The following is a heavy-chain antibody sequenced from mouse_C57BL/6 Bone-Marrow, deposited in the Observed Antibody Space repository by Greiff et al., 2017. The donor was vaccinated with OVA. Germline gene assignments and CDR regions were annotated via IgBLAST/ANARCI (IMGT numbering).Heavy chain of an antibody. J-gene: IGHJ4*01. Sequence: VQLQQPGPELVKPGASVKIPCKASGYTFTDYNMDWVKQSHGKSLEWIGDINPNNGGTIYNQKFKGKATLTVDKSSSTAYMELRSLTSEDTAVYYCARLNYGNYAMDYWGQGTSVTVSS. CDR1: GYTFTDYN. D-gene: IGHD2-1*01. V-gene: IGHV1-18*01. CDR3: ARLNYGNYAMDY. CDR2: INPNNGGT.